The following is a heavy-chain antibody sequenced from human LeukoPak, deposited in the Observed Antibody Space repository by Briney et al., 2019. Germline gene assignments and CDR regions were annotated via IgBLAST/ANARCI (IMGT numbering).Heavy chain of an antibody. D-gene: IGHD6-13*01. Sequence: GGSLRLSCAASGFTFSSYGMHWVRQAPGKGLEWVAVISYDGSNKYYADSVKGRFTISRDNSKNTLYLQMNSLRAEDTAVYYCAKDLDRYSSSWSDFDYWGQGTLVIVSS. CDR3: AKDLDRYSSSWSDFDY. CDR1: GFTFSSYG. V-gene: IGHV3-30*18. CDR2: ISYDGSNK. J-gene: IGHJ4*02.